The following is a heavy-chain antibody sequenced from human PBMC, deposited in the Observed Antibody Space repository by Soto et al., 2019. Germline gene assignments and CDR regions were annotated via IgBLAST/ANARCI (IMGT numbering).Heavy chain of an antibody. CDR3: AHMCGVDGHSVFFY. D-gene: IGHD2-21*01. Sequence: EVQLLESGGGLVQPGGSLRLSCAASGFTFSNYAMSWVRQAPGKGLEWVSGISGGGGSSYYAGSVMGRFTISRDNSENTRYLQVHSLRAEDTAVYYCAHMCGVDGHSVFFYWGQGTVVIVSS. CDR2: ISGGGGSS. V-gene: IGHV3-23*01. CDR1: GFTFSNYA. J-gene: IGHJ4*02.